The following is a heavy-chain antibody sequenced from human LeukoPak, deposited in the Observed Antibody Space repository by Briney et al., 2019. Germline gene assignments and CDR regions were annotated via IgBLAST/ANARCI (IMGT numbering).Heavy chain of an antibody. J-gene: IGHJ5*02. Sequence: SVKVSCKASGGTFSSYAISWVRQAPGQGLEWMGGIIPIFGTANYAQKFQGRVTITTDESTSTAYMELSSLRSEDTAVYYCARWAYGQQLENRFDPRGQGTLVTVSS. D-gene: IGHD6-13*01. V-gene: IGHV1-69*05. CDR1: GGTFSSYA. CDR3: ARWAYGQQLENRFDP. CDR2: IIPIFGTA.